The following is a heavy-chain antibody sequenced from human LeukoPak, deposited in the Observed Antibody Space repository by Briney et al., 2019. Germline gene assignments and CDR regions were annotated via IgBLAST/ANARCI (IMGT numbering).Heavy chain of an antibody. CDR1: GGSISSYY. J-gene: IGHJ6*02. CDR2: IYYSGST. CDR3: ARDQLVVITTRIVYYYGMDV. Sequence: SETLSLTCTVSGGSISSYYWSWIRQPPGKGLEWIGYIYYSGSTNYNPSLKSRVTISVDTSKNQFSLKLSSVTAADTAVYYCARDQLVVITTRIVYYYGMDVWGRGTTVTVSS. D-gene: IGHD3-22*01. V-gene: IGHV4-59*01.